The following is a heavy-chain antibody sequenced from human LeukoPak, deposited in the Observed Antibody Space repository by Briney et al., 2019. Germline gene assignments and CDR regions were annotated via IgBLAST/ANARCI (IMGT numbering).Heavy chain of an antibody. D-gene: IGHD3-22*01. J-gene: IGHJ4*02. Sequence: SVKVSCKASGGTFSSYAISWVRQAPGQGLEWMGGIIPIFGTANYAQKFQGRATITADESTSTAYMELSSLRSEDTAVYYCARDRRPYDSSGYYYFDYWGQGTLVTVSS. V-gene: IGHV1-69*01. CDR3: ARDRRPYDSSGYYYFDY. CDR1: GGTFSSYA. CDR2: IIPIFGTA.